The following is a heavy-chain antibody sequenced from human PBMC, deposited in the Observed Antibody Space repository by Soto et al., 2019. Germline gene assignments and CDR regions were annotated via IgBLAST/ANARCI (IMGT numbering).Heavy chain of an antibody. CDR3: ARRGRLGYCSGGSCITYKGAFDI. Sequence: QVQLVESGGGVVQPGRSLRLSCAASGFTFSSYGMHWVRQAPGKGLEWVAVIWYDGSNKYYADSVKGRFTISRDNSKNTLYLQMNSLRAEDTAVYYCARRGRLGYCSGGSCITYKGAFDIWGQGTMVTVSS. CDR2: IWYDGSNK. D-gene: IGHD2-15*01. J-gene: IGHJ3*02. V-gene: IGHV3-33*01. CDR1: GFTFSSYG.